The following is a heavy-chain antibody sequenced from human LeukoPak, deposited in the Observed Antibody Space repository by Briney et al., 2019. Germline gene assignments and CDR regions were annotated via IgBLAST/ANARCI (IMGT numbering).Heavy chain of an antibody. CDR2: IIPIFGTA. CDR3: ARVGSHGPPLNYYYGMDV. V-gene: IGHV1-69*13. J-gene: IGHJ6*02. D-gene: IGHD5-18*01. Sequence: ASVKVSCKASGGTFSSYAISWVRQAPGQGLEWMGGIIPIFGTANYAQKFQGRVTITADESTSTAYMELSSLRSEDTAVYYCARVGSHGPPLNYYYGMDVWGQGTTVTVSS. CDR1: GGTFSSYA.